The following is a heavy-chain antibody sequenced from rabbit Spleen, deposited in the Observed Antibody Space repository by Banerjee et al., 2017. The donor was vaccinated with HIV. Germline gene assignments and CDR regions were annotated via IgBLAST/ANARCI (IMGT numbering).Heavy chain of an antibody. CDR2: IYADRSGST. CDR1: GFSFSSSYY. V-gene: IGHV1S40*01. D-gene: IGHD2-1*01. J-gene: IGHJ4*01. CDR3: ARGSAAMTMVITGDYLNL. Sequence: QSLEESGGDLVKPEGSLTLTCTASGFSFSSSYYMCWVRQAPGKGLECIACIYADRSGSTYYASWAKGRFTISRTSSTTVTLEMTSLTAADTATYFCARGSAAMTMVITGDYLNLWGPGTLVTVS.